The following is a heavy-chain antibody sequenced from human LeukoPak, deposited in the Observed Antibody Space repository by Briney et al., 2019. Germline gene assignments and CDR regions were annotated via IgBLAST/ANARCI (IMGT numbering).Heavy chain of an antibody. V-gene: IGHV4-59*01. CDR2: ICYSGCT. Sequence: PSETLSLTCTVSGGSISSYYWSWIRQPPGKGLEWIGYICYSGCTNYNPSLKSRVTISVDTSKNQFSLKVTSVTAADTAVYYCARDNYDYVWGSYRHLDYWGQGNLVTVSS. D-gene: IGHD3-16*02. CDR3: ARDNYDYVWGSYRHLDY. CDR1: GGSISSYY. J-gene: IGHJ4*02.